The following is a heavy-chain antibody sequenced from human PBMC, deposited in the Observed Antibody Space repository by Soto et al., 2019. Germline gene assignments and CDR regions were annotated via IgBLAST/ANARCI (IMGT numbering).Heavy chain of an antibody. CDR2: IVVGSGNT. D-gene: IGHD2-21*02. J-gene: IGHJ4*03. CDR3: AADPYCGGDCYFDY. CDR1: GFTFLFLL. V-gene: IGHV1-58*02. Sequence: SVKVSCKASGFTFLFLLYNGCDRLVANALSGWEWIVVGSGNTNYAQKFQERVTITRDMSTNTAYMELTSMRSEDTAVYYCAADPYCGGDCYFDYWG.